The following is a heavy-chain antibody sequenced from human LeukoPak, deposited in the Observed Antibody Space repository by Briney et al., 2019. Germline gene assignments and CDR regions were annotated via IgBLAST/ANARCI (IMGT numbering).Heavy chain of an antibody. V-gene: IGHV1-46*01. Sequence: PEASVKVSCKASGYAFTSYYMHWVRQAPGQGLEWMGLINPSGGITDYAQKFQGRVTMTRDMSTSTVYMELSSLRSEDTAVYYCAKDVRGEAAAQDYWGQGTLVTVSS. CDR2: INPSGGIT. CDR3: AKDVRGEAAAQDY. D-gene: IGHD6-13*01. J-gene: IGHJ4*02. CDR1: GYAFTSYY.